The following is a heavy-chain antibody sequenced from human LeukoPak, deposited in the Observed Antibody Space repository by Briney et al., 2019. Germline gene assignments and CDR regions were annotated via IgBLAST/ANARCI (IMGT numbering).Heavy chain of an antibody. CDR1: GGFFSGYY. V-gene: IGHV4-34*01. D-gene: IGHD2-2*03. CDR3: ARERLRGGYCSSTSCDDAFDI. Sequence: SETLSLTCAVYGGFFSGYYWSWIRQPPGKGLEWIGEINHSGSTNYNPSLKSRVTISVDTSKNQFSLKLSSVTAADTAVYYCARERLRGGYCSSTSCDDAFDIWGQGTMVTVSS. J-gene: IGHJ3*02. CDR2: INHSGST.